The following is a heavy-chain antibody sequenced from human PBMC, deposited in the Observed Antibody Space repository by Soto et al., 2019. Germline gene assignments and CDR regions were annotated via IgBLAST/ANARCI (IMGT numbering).Heavy chain of an antibody. CDR1: GFTISNNY. CDR3: ARGGALYYYYGIDV. Sequence: EVQLVESGGGLIQPGGSLRLSCAASGFTISNNYMTWVRQAPGKGLEWVSLIDSGGDTYYADSVKGRFTLSRDSSKNILYLQINSLRADDTSVYNCARGGALYYYYGIDVW. CDR2: IDSGGDT. D-gene: IGHD3-16*01. V-gene: IGHV3-53*01. J-gene: IGHJ6*01.